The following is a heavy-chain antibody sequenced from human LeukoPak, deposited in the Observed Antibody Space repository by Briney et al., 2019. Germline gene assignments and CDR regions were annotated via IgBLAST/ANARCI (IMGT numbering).Heavy chain of an antibody. CDR2: IYHSGST. D-gene: IGHD3-16*02. CDR3: AREGRRLRLGELSSDY. J-gene: IGHJ4*02. Sequence: PSETLSLTCAVSGGSISSSNWWSWVRQPPGKGLEWIGEIYHSGSTNYNPSLKSRVTISVDTSKNQFSLKLSSVTAADTAVYYCAREGRRLRLGELSSDYWGQGTLVTVSS. V-gene: IGHV4-4*02. CDR1: GGSISSSNW.